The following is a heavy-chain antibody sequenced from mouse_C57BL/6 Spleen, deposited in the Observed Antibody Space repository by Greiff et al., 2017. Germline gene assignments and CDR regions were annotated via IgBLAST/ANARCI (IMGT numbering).Heavy chain of an antibody. V-gene: IGHV1-81*01. CDR1: GYTFTSYG. J-gene: IGHJ4*01. CDR2: IYPRSGNT. CDR3: ARSPANYYAMDY. Sequence: QVQLQQSGAELARPGASVKLSCKASGYTFTSYGISWVKQRTGPGLEWIGEIYPRSGNTYYNEKFKGKATLTADKSSSTAYMELRSLTSEDSAVYFCARSPANYYAMDYWGQGTSVTVSS.